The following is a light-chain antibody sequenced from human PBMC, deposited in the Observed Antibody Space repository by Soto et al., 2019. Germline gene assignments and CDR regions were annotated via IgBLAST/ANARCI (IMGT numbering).Light chain of an antibody. J-gene: IGLJ1*01. CDR2: GVS. CDR3: ISYTGSSTSYV. V-gene: IGLV2-14*01. CDR1: MSDIGSYNY. Sequence: QSALTQPASLSGAPGQSITISCSGTMSDIGSYNYVAWYQQFPGKTPKILIYGVSNRPSGVSSRFSGSKSGNTASLTISGLQAEDEADYYCISYTGSSTSYVFGSGTKVTVL.